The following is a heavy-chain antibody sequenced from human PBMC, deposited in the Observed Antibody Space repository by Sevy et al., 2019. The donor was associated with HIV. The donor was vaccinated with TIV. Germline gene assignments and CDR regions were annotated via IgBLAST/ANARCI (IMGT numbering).Heavy chain of an antibody. J-gene: IGHJ4*02. CDR3: AKGPNYDILTGPPQGYYFDY. Sequence: GGSLRLSCAASGFTFSSYAMSWDRQAPGKGLEWVSAISGSGGSTYYAYSVKGRFTISRDNSKNTLYLQMNSLRAEDTAVYYCAKGPNYDILTGPPQGYYFDYWGQGTLVTVSS. V-gene: IGHV3-23*01. CDR1: GFTFSSYA. CDR2: ISGSGGST. D-gene: IGHD3-9*01.